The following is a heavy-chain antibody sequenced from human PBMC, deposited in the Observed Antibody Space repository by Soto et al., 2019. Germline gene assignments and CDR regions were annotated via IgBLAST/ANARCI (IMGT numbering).Heavy chain of an antibody. CDR2: IHYSGTT. D-gene: IGHD6-13*01. V-gene: IGHV4-59*01. CDR3: AAGEASSRNLAPYYLDF. Sequence: SETLSLTCTVSGGSMRNYFWTWIRQPPGKGLEWIGYIHYSGTTSFFPSYNPSLRSRVTISEDTSKNQFSLKLLSVTTADTAVYFCAAGEASSRNLAPYYLDFWGRGPWSPSPQ. J-gene: IGHJ4*02. CDR1: GGSMRNYF.